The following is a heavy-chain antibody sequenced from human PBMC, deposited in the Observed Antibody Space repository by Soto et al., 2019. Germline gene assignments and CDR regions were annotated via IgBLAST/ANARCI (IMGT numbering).Heavy chain of an antibody. D-gene: IGHD2-21*02. CDR3: ARDRNVPGYGDCSDSIDM. V-gene: IGHV3-30-3*01. J-gene: IGHJ3*02. CDR2: ISYNGFNK. Sequence: GSLRLSCAGSGFNFSNYAIHWVRQAPGKGLEWLAIISYNGFNKYYTDAVRGRFSISRDNTKNSVFLEMRSLETDDTAVYYCARDRNVPGYGDCSDSIDMWGQGTMVTVSS. CDR1: GFNFSNYA.